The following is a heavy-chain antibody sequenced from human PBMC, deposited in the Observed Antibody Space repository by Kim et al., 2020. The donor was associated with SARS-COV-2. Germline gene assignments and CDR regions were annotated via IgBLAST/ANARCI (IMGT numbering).Heavy chain of an antibody. Sequence: GGSLRLSCAASGFNFSTYGMHWVRQAPGKGLEWVAFISYDGNYKYYADSVKGRSTISRDNSKNTLYLQMNTLRPEDMAVYFCARGAVAGLDAFGSGGQGTLVTVSS. J-gene: IGHJ4*02. CDR1: GFNFSTYG. CDR3: ARGAVAGLDAFGS. V-gene: IGHV3-30*03. D-gene: IGHD6-19*01. CDR2: ISYDGNYK.